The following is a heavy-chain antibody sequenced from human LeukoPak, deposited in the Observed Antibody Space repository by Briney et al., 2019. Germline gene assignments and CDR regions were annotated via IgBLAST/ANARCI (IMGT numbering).Heavy chain of an antibody. V-gene: IGHV4-59*08. J-gene: IGHJ4*02. D-gene: IGHD3-16*01. CDR2: IYYSGST. CDR3: ARGGRGDYFDY. CDR1: GGSISSYY. Sequence: SETLSLTCTVSGGSISSYYWSWIRQPPGKGLEWIGYIYYSGSTNYNPSLKSRVTISVDTSKNQFSLKLSSVTAADTAVYYCARGGRGDYFDYWGQGTLVTVSS.